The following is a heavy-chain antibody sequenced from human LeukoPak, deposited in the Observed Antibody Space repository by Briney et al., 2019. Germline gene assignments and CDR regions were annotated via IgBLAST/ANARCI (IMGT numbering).Heavy chain of an antibody. Sequence: SETLSLTCTVSGDSISDYYWSWFRQPPGKGLEWIGYIYYSGSTNYNPSLENRVTISLHTSKNQFSLKLTSVTAADTAVYYCARWMNLDYSLDYWGPGTLVTVSS. CDR3: ARWMNLDYSLDY. CDR2: IYYSGST. CDR1: GDSISDYY. D-gene: IGHD4-11*01. J-gene: IGHJ4*02. V-gene: IGHV4-59*01.